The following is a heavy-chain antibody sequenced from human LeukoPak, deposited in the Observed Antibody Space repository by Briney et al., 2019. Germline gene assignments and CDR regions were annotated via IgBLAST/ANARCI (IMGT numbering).Heavy chain of an antibody. D-gene: IGHD3-16*01. CDR3: ARAPATLQFGYYYYYMDV. CDR2: IDYSGST. Sequence: SETLSLTCSVSGGSISTYYWSWIRQPPRKGLEWIGYIDYSGSTNYNPSLKSRVTISVDTSKNQFSLNLSSVTAADTAVYYCARAPATLQFGYYYYYMDVWGKGTTVTVSS. V-gene: IGHV4-59*01. CDR1: GGSISTYY. J-gene: IGHJ6*03.